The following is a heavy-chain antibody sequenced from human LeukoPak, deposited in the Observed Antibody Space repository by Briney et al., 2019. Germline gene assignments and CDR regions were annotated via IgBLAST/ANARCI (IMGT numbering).Heavy chain of an antibody. CDR1: GGSSRNYY. CDR3: ARWATLIQGNLLHDDDVFDV. D-gene: IGHD2-15*01. CDR2: VYDSTNV. J-gene: IGHJ3*01. V-gene: IGHV4-59*01. Sequence: SSETLSLTCTVSGGSSRNYYWGWIRQPPGKGLEWIGFVYDSTNVKYNPSLKSRVTMSLETSKNQVSLRLRSVTAADTAVYFCARWATLIQGNLLHDDDVFDVWGPGTMVTVSS.